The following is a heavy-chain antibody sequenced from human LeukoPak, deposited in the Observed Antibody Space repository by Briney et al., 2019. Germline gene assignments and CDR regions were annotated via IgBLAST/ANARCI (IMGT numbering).Heavy chain of an antibody. CDR2: FHYGGNT. CDR3: ATVRGTGVLFDY. D-gene: IGHD7-27*01. V-gene: IGHV4-39*01. Sequence: PSETLSLTCTVSGASISSSSYYWGWIRQPPGKGLEWIGSFHYGGNTYYNPSLKSRVTISVDTSKNQFSLKLSSVTAADTAVYYCATVRGTGVLFDYWGQGTLVTVSS. CDR1: GASISSSSYY. J-gene: IGHJ4*02.